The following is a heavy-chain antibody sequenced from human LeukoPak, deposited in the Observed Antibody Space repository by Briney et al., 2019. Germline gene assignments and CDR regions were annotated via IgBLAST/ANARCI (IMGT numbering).Heavy chain of an antibody. CDR2: INPNSGGT. CDR1: GYTFTGYY. CDR3: ARFGAVGATRDY. Sequence: SVKVSCKASGYTFTGYYMHWVRQAPGQGLEWMGRINPNSGGTNYAQKFQGRVTITADESTSTAYMELSSLRSEDTAVYYCARFGAVGATRDYWGQGTLVTVSS. D-gene: IGHD1-26*01. J-gene: IGHJ4*02. V-gene: IGHV1-2*06.